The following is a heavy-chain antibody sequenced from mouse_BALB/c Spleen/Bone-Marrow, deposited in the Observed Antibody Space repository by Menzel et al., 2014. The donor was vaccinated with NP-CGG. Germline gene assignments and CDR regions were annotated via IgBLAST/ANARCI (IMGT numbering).Heavy chain of an antibody. V-gene: IGHV5-4*02. Sequence: EVKLVESGGGLVKPGGSLKLSCAASGFTFSDYYMYWVRQTPEKRLEWVAIISDGGSYTFYPDSVKGRFTISRDNAKNSLYLQMCSLKSEDTAMYYCARDGDYSYAWFAYWGQGTLVTVSA. CDR3: ARDGDYSYAWFAY. CDR2: ISDGGSYT. J-gene: IGHJ3*01. CDR1: GFTFSDYY. D-gene: IGHD2-12*01.